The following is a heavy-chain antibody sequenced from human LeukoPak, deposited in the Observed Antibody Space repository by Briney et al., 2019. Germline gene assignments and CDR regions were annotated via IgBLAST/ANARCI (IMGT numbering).Heavy chain of an antibody. Sequence: SETLSLTCVVYGGSFSGYYWSWIRQPPGKGLEWIGEINHSGSTNYNPSLKSRVTISVDTSKNQFSLKLSSVTAADTAVYYCARVPVAVAGSYYFDYWGQGTLVTVSS. CDR1: GGSFSGYY. V-gene: IGHV4-34*01. CDR3: ARVPVAVAGSYYFDY. D-gene: IGHD6-19*01. J-gene: IGHJ4*02. CDR2: INHSGST.